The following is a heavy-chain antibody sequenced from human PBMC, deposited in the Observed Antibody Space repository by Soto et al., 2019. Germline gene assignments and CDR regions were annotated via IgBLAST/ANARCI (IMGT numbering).Heavy chain of an antibody. Sequence: SETLSLTCTVSGDSISSYYWSWIRQPPGKGLKWIGYIYNSGSTIYNPSLKSRATLSVDTSNNQFSLKLRSVTAADTAVYYCASYEAGDYDYIWGSPVFAGAFDIWGQGTMVTVSS. CDR3: ASYEAGDYDYIWGSPVFAGAFDI. D-gene: IGHD3-16*01. J-gene: IGHJ3*02. CDR1: GDSISSYY. CDR2: IYNSGST. V-gene: IGHV4-59*01.